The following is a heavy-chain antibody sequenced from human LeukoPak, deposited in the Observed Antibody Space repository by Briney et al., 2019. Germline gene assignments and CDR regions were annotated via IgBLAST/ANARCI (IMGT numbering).Heavy chain of an antibody. CDR3: ASDARGGYVLDS. J-gene: IGHJ4*02. D-gene: IGHD5-12*01. CDR1: GFTVSSSY. V-gene: IGHV3-53*01. CDR2: IYSGGDT. Sequence: GGSLRLSCAASGFTVSSSYMSWVRQAPGKGLEWVSVIYSGGDTYYAESVKGRFTISRDNSKNTLYLHMNSLRAEDTAVYYCASDARGGYVLDSWGQGTLVTVSS.